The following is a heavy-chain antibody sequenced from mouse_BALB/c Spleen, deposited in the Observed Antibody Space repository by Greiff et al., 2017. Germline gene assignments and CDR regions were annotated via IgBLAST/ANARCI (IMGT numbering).Heavy chain of an antibody. J-gene: IGHJ3*01. CDR1: GFTFSSYG. CDR3: ARDRGGYGNYVWFAY. V-gene: IGHV5-6-3*01. D-gene: IGHD2-1*01. Sequence: EVKLMESGGGLVQPGGSLKLSCAASGFTFSSYGMSWVRQTPDKRLELVATINSNGGSTYYPDSVKGRFTISRDNPKNTLYLQMSSLKSEDTAMYYCARDRGGYGNYVWFAYWGQGTLVTVSA. CDR2: INSNGGST.